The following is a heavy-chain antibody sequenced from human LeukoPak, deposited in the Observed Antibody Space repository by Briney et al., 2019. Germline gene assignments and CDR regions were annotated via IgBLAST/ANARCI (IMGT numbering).Heavy chain of an antibody. Sequence: GGSLRLSCAASGFTFRRYSMNWVRQAPGKGLEWVSTISSSSTYIYYADSVKGRFTISRDNAKNSLYLQMNSLRAEDTALYYCAKDKFGGSYYFDYWGQGTLVTVSS. D-gene: IGHD1-26*01. CDR2: ISSSSTYI. J-gene: IGHJ4*02. CDR1: GFTFRRYS. CDR3: AKDKFGGSYYFDY. V-gene: IGHV3-21*04.